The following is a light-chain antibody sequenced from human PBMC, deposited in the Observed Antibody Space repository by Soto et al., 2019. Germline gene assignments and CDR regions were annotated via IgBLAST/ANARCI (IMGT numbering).Light chain of an antibody. Sequence: QSVLTQPPSVSAAPGQKVTISCSGSSSNIGSNYVSWYQLLPGTAPRLLIYENNKGPSGIPGRLSASKSGTSATLGIAGLQTGDEADYYCGTWDSRLSAFVFGIGTKVTVL. CDR3: GTWDSRLSAFV. V-gene: IGLV1-51*02. J-gene: IGLJ1*01. CDR1: SSNIGSNY. CDR2: ENN.